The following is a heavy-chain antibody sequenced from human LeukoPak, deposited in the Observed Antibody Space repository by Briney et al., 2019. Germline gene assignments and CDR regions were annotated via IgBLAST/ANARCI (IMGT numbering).Heavy chain of an antibody. CDR2: IYYSGST. J-gene: IGHJ3*02. Sequence: SQTLSLTCTVSGGSISSGSYYWSWIRQPPGKGLEWIGCIYYSGSTNYNPSLNSRVTISVDTSKNQFSLKLSSVTAADTAVYYCARIENLIPDAFDIWGQGTMVTVSS. V-gene: IGHV4-61*02. CDR3: ARIENLIPDAFDI. CDR1: GGSISSGSYY.